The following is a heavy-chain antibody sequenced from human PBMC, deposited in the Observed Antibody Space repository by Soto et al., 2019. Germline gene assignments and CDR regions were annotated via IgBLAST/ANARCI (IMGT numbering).Heavy chain of an antibody. CDR1: GGTFSSYA. CDR2: IIPIFGTA. Sequence: SVKVSCKASGGTFSSYAISWVRQAPGQGLEWMGGIIPIFGTANYAQKFQGRVTITADESTSTAYMELSSLRSEDTAVYYCARDLSYSSGDFDYWGQGTLVTVSS. CDR3: ARDLSYSSGDFDY. D-gene: IGHD3-22*01. V-gene: IGHV1-69*13. J-gene: IGHJ4*02.